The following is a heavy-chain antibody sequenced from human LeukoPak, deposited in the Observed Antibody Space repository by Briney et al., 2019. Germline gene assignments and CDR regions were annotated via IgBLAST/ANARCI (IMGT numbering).Heavy chain of an antibody. Sequence: PGGSLRLSCAASGFTFSSYDMHWVRQAPGKGLEWVALTSYGGTNKYYADSVKGRFTISRDNSKNMLYLQMNSLRPEDTAVYYCAKLKEAGYSSSWDLTYFDYWGQGTLVTVSS. V-gene: IGHV3-30*18. CDR2: TSYGGTNK. CDR1: GFTFSSYD. J-gene: IGHJ4*02. D-gene: IGHD6-13*01. CDR3: AKLKEAGYSSSWDLTYFDY.